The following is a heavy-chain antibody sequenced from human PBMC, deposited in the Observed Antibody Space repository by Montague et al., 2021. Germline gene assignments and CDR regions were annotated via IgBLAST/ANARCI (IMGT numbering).Heavy chain of an antibody. CDR3: ARDTVGASGYFYYYYMDV. J-gene: IGHJ6*03. CDR2: LSNGGST. V-gene: IGHV4-4*07. D-gene: IGHD1-26*01. Sequence: SETLSLTCTVFGDSINTHSWSWIRQPAGKGLEWIGRLSNGGSTNSNPSLKSRVSMSVDTSKNQFSLKLSSVTAADTAAYFCARDTVGASGYFYYYYMDVWGRGTTVTVSS. CDR1: GDSINTHS.